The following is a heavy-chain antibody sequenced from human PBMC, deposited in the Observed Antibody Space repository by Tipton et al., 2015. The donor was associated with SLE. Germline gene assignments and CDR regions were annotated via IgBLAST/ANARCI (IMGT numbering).Heavy chain of an antibody. V-gene: IGHV3-30*04. CDR2: ISYDGSNK. Sequence: SLRLSCAASGFTFSSYEMNWVRQAPGKGLEWVAVISYDGSNKYYADSVKGRFTISRDNSKNTLYLQMNSLRAEDTAVYYCARRVGSYYGMDVWGQGTTVTVSS. J-gene: IGHJ6*02. CDR1: GFTFSSYE. CDR3: ARRVGSYYGMDV. D-gene: IGHD3-10*01.